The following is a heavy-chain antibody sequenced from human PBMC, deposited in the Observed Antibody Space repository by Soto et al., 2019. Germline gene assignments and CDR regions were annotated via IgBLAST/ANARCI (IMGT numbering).Heavy chain of an antibody. CDR2: ISSNSAYI. V-gene: IGHV3-21*01. Sequence: GGSLRLSCSASGFTFRSFTMNWVRQAPGKGLEWVSTISSNSAYIYYTDALRGRFTISRDNAKNSLHLQMNSLRAEDTAVYYCTRDASRDSSARGWFDPWGPGTLVTVSS. J-gene: IGHJ5*02. D-gene: IGHD6-13*01. CDR3: TRDASRDSSARGWFDP. CDR1: GFTFRSFT.